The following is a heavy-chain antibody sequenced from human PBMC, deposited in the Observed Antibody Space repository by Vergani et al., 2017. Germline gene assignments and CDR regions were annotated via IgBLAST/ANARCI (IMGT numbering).Heavy chain of an antibody. D-gene: IGHD3-10*01. V-gene: IGHV1-46*03. Sequence: QVHLVQSGAEVKKPGASVKVSCKASGYAFTSYHMHWVRQAPGQGLEWMGIINPSGGYTRYSQKFQGRVTMTRDTSTSTVFMELSSLRSEDTALYYCASEGVTSMVRGVLSSTEVDPWGQGTLVIVSS. J-gene: IGHJ5*02. CDR1: GYAFTSYH. CDR2: INPSGGYT. CDR3: ASEGVTSMVRGVLSSTEVDP.